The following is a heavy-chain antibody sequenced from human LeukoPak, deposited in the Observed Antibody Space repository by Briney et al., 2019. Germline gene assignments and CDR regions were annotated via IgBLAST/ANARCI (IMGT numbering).Heavy chain of an antibody. D-gene: IGHD1-26*01. V-gene: IGHV1-18*01. CDR3: ARSVYSGSRGSYFDH. CDR1: GYSFSSKD. J-gene: IGHJ4*02. Sequence: GASVKVSCKASGYSFSSKDISWVRQAPGQGLEWMGRISTHNGNRDYAQKVQGRVTMIADTSTSTAYMELESLRSDDTALYYCARSVYSGSRGSYFDHWGQGTLVTVSS. CDR2: ISTHNGNR.